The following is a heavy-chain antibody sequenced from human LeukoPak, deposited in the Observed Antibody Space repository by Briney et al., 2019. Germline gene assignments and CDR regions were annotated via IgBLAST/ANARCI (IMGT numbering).Heavy chain of an antibody. V-gene: IGHV3-30-3*01. CDR3: ARDTYDYGDYGAEYFQH. D-gene: IGHD4-17*01. J-gene: IGHJ1*01. CDR2: ISYDGSNK. CDR1: GSTFSSYA. Sequence: GGSLRLSCAASGSTFSSYAMHWVRQAPGKGLEWVAVISYDGSNKYYADSVKGRFTISRDNSKNTLYLQMNSLRAEDTAVYYCARDTYDYGDYGAEYFQHWGQGTLVTVSS.